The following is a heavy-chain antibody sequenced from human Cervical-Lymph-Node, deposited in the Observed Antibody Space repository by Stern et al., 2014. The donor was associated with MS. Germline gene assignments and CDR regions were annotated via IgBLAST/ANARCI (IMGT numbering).Heavy chain of an antibody. Sequence: MQLVESGPGLVKPSETLSLTCTVSGGSVTSNYWSWIRQPPGKGLEWIGYTSHNGNNNYNPSLKSRVTMSVDTSKTKFSLKLITVTAADTAVYYCGKYSGSYSADYWGQGILVTVSS. CDR3: GKYSGSYSADY. J-gene: IGHJ4*02. CDR2: TSHNGNN. D-gene: IGHD1-26*01. V-gene: IGHV4-59*02. CDR1: GGSVTSNY.